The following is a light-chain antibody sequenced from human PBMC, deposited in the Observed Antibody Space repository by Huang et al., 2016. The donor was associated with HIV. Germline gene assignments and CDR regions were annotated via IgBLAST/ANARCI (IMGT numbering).Light chain of an antibody. CDR1: QSSSR. CDR3: QQYNSYLYT. V-gene: IGKV1-5*03. Sequence: DIQMTQSPSTLSAFGGDRVSITCRASQSSSRLAWYQQNPGKAPKLLIYKASNVESGVPSRFSGSGSGTEFTLTISSLQPYDFATYYCQQYNSYLYTFGQGTRLEIK. CDR2: KAS. J-gene: IGKJ2*01.